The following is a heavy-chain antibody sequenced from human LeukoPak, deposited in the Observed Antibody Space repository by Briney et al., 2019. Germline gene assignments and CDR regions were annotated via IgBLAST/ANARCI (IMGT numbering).Heavy chain of an antibody. Sequence: GGSLRLSCAASGFTVSSNYMSWVRQVPGKGLEWVSVIYSGGSTYYADSVKGRFTISRDNSKNTLYLQMNSLRAEDTAVYYCARWSGSVTARNYYYYMDVWGEGTTVTVSS. J-gene: IGHJ6*03. CDR1: GFTVSSNY. CDR3: ARWSGSVTARNYYYYMDV. CDR2: IYSGGST. D-gene: IGHD6-6*01. V-gene: IGHV3-53*01.